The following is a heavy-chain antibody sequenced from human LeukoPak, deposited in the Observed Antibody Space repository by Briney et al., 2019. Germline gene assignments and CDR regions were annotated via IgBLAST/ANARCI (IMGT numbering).Heavy chain of an antibody. Sequence: QAGGSLRLSCAASGFTVGNNYMSWVRQAPGKGLEWVSVIYSGGSTYYADSVKGRFTIPRDNSKNTLYLQMNSLRAEDTAVYYCARGLFYGYFQHWGQGTLVTVSS. V-gene: IGHV3-66*01. D-gene: IGHD2/OR15-2a*01. CDR1: GFTVGNNY. CDR3: ARGLFYGYFQH. J-gene: IGHJ1*01. CDR2: IYSGGST.